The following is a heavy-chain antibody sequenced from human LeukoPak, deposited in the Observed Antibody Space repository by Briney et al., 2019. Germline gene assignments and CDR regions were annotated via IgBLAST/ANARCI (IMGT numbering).Heavy chain of an antibody. Sequence: GALRLSCAASGFVFNTFWMNWVRLTPGKGLEWVAKINQDGSDMYYVDSVKGRFFVSRDNARNLVYLQMNSLRVDDTAVYYCARDFPGIGRGTFDFWGQGTIIIVSS. CDR3: ARDFPGIGRGTFDF. CDR2: INQDGSDM. CDR1: GFVFNTFW. D-gene: IGHD3-10*01. V-gene: IGHV3-7*03. J-gene: IGHJ3*01.